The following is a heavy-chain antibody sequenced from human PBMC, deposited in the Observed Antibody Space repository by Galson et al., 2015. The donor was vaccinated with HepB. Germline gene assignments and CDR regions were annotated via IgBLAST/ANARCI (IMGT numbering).Heavy chain of an antibody. V-gene: IGHV3-23*01. Sequence: SLRLSCAASGFTFSSYYMTWVHQAPGKGLEWVSAISGSGGSTYYADSVKGRFTISRDNSKNTLYLQMNSLRAEDTAVYYCAKQVREFDIWGQGTMVTVSS. CDR1: GFTFSSYY. J-gene: IGHJ3*02. CDR3: AKQVREFDI. CDR2: ISGSGGST.